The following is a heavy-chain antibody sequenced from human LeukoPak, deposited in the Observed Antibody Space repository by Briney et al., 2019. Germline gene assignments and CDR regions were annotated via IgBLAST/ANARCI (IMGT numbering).Heavy chain of an antibody. J-gene: IGHJ4*02. CDR2: IGGSGGST. D-gene: IGHD6-19*01. Sequence: GGSLRLSCAASGFTFSNYAMSWVRQAPGKGLEWVSAIGGSGGSTYYADSVKGRFTISRDNARNTLYLQMNSLRAEDSALYYCAKDRQWLIRVYFDYWGQGTLVTVSS. CDR3: AKDRQWLIRVYFDY. V-gene: IGHV3-23*01. CDR1: GFTFSNYA.